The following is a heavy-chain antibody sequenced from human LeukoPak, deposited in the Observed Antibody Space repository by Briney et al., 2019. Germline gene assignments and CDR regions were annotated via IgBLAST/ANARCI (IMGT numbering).Heavy chain of an antibody. D-gene: IGHD3-3*01. Sequence: PGGSLRLSCAASGFTFSSYGMHWVRQAPGKGLEWVAVISYDGSNKYYADSVKGRFTISRDNSKNTLYLQMNSLRAEDTAVYYCARLNPYYDFWIYWGQGTLVTVSS. CDR3: ARLNPYYDFWIY. V-gene: IGHV3-30*03. CDR1: GFTFSSYG. CDR2: ISYDGSNK. J-gene: IGHJ4*02.